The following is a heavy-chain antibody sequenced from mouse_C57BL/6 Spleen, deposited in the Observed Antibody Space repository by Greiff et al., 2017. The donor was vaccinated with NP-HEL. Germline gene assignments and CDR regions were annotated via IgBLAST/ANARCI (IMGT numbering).Heavy chain of an antibody. CDR3: ARSRYGSSDY. Sequence: LVESGAELMKPGASVKLSCKATGYTFTGYWIEWVKQRPGHGLEWIGEILPGGGSTNYNEKFKGKATFTADTSSNTAYMKLSGLTTEDSAIYYCARSRYGSSDYWGQGTTLTVSS. J-gene: IGHJ2*01. CDR1: GYTFTGYW. CDR2: ILPGGGST. V-gene: IGHV1-9*01. D-gene: IGHD1-1*01.